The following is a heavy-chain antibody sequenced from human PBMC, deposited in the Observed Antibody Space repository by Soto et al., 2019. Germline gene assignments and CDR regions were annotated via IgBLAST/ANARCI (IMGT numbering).Heavy chain of an antibody. D-gene: IGHD1-26*01. Sequence: QPGGSLRLSCAASGFTFSNYAMSWVRQTPGKGLEWVSALSDVGDNTYYADSVKGRFTISRDNSKNTLYLQMNSLRAEDTAVYYCAKEPREWELLDSWGQGTLVTVSS. CDR1: GFTFSNYA. CDR3: AKEPREWELLDS. CDR2: LSDVGDNT. J-gene: IGHJ4*02. V-gene: IGHV3-23*01.